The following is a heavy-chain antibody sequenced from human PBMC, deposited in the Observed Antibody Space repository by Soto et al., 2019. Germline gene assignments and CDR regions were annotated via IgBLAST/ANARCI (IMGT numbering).Heavy chain of an antibody. CDR3: ARQKTYYDFWSGYYEGFDP. CDR1: GGSISSSSYY. Sequence: SETLSLTCTVSGGSISSSSYYWGWIRQPPGKGLEWIGSIYYSGSTYYNPSLKSRVTKSVDTSKNQISLKLSSGTSADTALYYCARQKTYYDFWSGYYEGFDPWGQGTLVTVSS. J-gene: IGHJ5*02. CDR2: IYYSGST. V-gene: IGHV4-39*01. D-gene: IGHD3-3*01.